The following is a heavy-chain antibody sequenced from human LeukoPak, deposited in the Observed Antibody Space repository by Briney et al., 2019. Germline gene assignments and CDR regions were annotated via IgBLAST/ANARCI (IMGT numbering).Heavy chain of an antibody. J-gene: IGHJ3*02. D-gene: IGHD1-20*01. CDR3: ASDITGADAFDI. CDR1: GGSISSSSYY. V-gene: IGHV4-39*01. Sequence: SETLSLTCTVSGGSISSSSYYWGWIRQPPGKGLEWIGSIYYSGSTYYNPSLKSRVTISVDTSKNQFSLKLSSVTAADTAVYYCASDITGADAFDIWGQETMVTVSS. CDR2: IYYSGST.